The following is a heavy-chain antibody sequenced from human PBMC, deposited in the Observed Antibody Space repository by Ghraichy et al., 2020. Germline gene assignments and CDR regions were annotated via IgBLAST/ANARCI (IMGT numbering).Heavy chain of an antibody. CDR2: IYYSGST. CDR1: GGSISSYF. J-gene: IGHJ4*02. D-gene: IGHD2-15*01. V-gene: IGHV4-59*08. Sequence: ESLNISCTVSGGSISSYFWSWIRQPPGKGLEWIGYIYYSGSTNYNPALKSRVTISVDTSKNQFSLKLSSVTAADTAVYYCARWGYCSGGSCYSHFDYWGQGTLVTVSS. CDR3: ARWGYCSGGSCYSHFDY.